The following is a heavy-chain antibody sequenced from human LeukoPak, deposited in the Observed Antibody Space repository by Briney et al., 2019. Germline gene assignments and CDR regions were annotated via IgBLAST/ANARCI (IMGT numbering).Heavy chain of an antibody. J-gene: IGHJ4*02. Sequence: GGSLRLSCAASGFTFSSYEMNWVRQAPGKGLEWVSYISSSGSTIYYADSVKGRFTISRDNAKNSLYLQMNSLRAEDTAVYYCARDSKSSGWYGGFDYWGQGTLVTLSS. D-gene: IGHD6-19*01. CDR2: ISSSGSTI. CDR3: ARDSKSSGWYGGFDY. CDR1: GFTFSSYE. V-gene: IGHV3-48*03.